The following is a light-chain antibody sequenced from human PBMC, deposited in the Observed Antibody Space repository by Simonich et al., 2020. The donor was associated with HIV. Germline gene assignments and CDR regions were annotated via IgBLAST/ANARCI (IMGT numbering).Light chain of an antibody. CDR1: SSDVGNYNY. CDR2: DVS. V-gene: IGLV2-14*03. J-gene: IGLJ2*01. CDR3: GSYTSSSTVL. Sequence: QSALTQPPSSSGSPGQSVTISCTGTSSDVGNYNYVSWYQHHPGKAPKVMIYDVSKRPSGVSNRFSASKSGNTASLTISGLQAEDEADYYCGSYTSSSTVLFGGGTKLTVL.